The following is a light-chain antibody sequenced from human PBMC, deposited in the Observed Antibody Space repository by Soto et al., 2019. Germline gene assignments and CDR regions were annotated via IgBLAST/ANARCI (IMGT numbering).Light chain of an antibody. J-gene: IGKJ1*01. CDR3: QQSYSSHPT. CDR1: QSISNY. CDR2: AAS. Sequence: DIQMTQSPSSLSASVGDRVTITCRASQSISNYLNWYQQKPGKAPKLLMYAASSFQSGVPSRFGGSGSLTDFTLTISSLQPKYFPTYYGQQSYSSHPTFGQGTKVDIK. V-gene: IGKV1-39*01.